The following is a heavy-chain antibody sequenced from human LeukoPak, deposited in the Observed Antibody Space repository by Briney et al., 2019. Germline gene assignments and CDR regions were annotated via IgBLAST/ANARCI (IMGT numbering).Heavy chain of an antibody. J-gene: IGHJ4*02. CDR1: GFTFSSYS. D-gene: IGHD6-13*01. V-gene: IGHV3-21*01. Sequence: GGSLRLSCAASGFTFSSYSMNWVRQAPGKGLEWVSSISSSSSYIYYADSVRGRFTISRDNAKNSLYLQMNSLRAEDTAVYYCARVQLSGYSGSEWDYWGQGTLVTVSS. CDR2: ISSSSSYI. CDR3: ARVQLSGYSGSEWDY.